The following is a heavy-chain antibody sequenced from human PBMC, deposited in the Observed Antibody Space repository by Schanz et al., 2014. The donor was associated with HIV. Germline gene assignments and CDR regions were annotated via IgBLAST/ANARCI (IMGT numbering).Heavy chain of an antibody. D-gene: IGHD3-9*01. Sequence: EVQLLESGGGLKHPGGSLRLSCAASGFTFSDYAMSWVRQAPGKGLEGVAGVSDNGASAYYADSVEGRFTISRDNSRNTVFLQMNSLRAEDTALYYCAKSSGWLYEHLDHWGQGSSVIVSS. J-gene: IGHJ4*02. V-gene: IGHV3-23*01. CDR2: VSDNGASA. CDR1: GFTFSDYA. CDR3: AKSSGWLYEHLDH.